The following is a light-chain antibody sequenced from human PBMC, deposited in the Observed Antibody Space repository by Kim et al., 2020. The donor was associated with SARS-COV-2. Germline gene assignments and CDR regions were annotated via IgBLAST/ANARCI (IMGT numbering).Light chain of an antibody. Sequence: DIQMTQSPSSLSASVGDRVTITCRASQAISCYLAWYQQKPGKGPKLLVYAASALHSGVPSRFSGSGFGTHFTLTISSLQPEDVATYYCLKYNSAPWTFGQGTKVDIK. CDR1: QAISCY. J-gene: IGKJ1*01. CDR3: LKYNSAPWT. V-gene: IGKV1-27*01. CDR2: AAS.